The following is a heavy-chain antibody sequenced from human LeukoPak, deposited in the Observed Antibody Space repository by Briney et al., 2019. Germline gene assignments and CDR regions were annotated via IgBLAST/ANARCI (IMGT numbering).Heavy chain of an antibody. CDR3: ARRGVVVTHFDY. D-gene: IGHD3-22*01. J-gene: IGHJ4*02. V-gene: IGHV3-48*02. CDR1: GFTSNTYS. Sequence: GGSLRLSCAASGFTSNTYSMNWVRKAPGKGLGWVSYISSSSSAIYYADSVKGRFTISRDNAKNSLYLQMNSLRDEDTAVYYCARRGVVVTHFDYWGQGTLVTVSS. CDR2: ISSSSSAI.